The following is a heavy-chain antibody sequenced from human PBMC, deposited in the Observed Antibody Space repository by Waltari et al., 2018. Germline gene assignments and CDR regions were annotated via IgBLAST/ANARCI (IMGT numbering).Heavy chain of an antibody. CDR3: ARAGITGISDYFDY. CDR1: GYTFTSYY. D-gene: IGHD1-20*01. Sequence: QVQLVQSGAEVKKPGASVKVSCKASGYTFTSYYMHWVRQAPGQGLEWMGIINRRGGSTRYAQKCQGRVTMTRDTSTSTVFMELSSLRSEDTAVYYCARAGITGISDYFDYWGQGTLVTVSS. CDR2: INRRGGST. J-gene: IGHJ4*02. V-gene: IGHV1-46*01.